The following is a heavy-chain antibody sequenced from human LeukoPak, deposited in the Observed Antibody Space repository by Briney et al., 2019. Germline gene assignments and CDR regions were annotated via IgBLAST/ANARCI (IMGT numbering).Heavy chain of an antibody. Sequence: SVKVSCKASGGTFSSYTISWVRQAPGQGLEWMGRIIPILGIANYAQKFQGRVTITADKSTSTAYMELSSRRSEDTAVYYCATTGDMVRGVFDYWGQGTLVTVSS. CDR2: IIPILGIA. CDR3: ATTGDMVRGVFDY. J-gene: IGHJ4*02. D-gene: IGHD3-10*01. CDR1: GGTFSSYT. V-gene: IGHV1-69*02.